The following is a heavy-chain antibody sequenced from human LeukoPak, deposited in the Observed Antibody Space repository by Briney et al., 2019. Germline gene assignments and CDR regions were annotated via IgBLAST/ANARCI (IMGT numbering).Heavy chain of an antibody. CDR3: ARGIAVAGRVTA. Sequence: PSGTLSLTCTVSGGSISSYYWSWIRQPPGKGLGWIGYIYYSGSTNYNPSLKSRVTISVDTSKNQFSLKLSSVTAADTAVYYCARGIAVAGRVTAWGQGTLVTVSS. V-gene: IGHV4-59*08. CDR1: GGSISSYY. J-gene: IGHJ5*02. CDR2: IYYSGST. D-gene: IGHD6-19*01.